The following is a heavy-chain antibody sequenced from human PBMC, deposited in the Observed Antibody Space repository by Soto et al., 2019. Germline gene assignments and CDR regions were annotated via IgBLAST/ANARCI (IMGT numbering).Heavy chain of an antibody. J-gene: IGHJ6*02. CDR1: GGTFSSYA. D-gene: IGHD2-15*01. Sequence: SVKVSCKASGGTFSSYAISWVRQAPGQGLEWMGGIIPILGTANYAQKFQGRVTITADESTSTAYMELSSLRSEDTAVYYCASRLDCSGGSCYVSPYHKYYYYYGMDVWGQGTTVTVSS. V-gene: IGHV1-69*13. CDR3: ASRLDCSGGSCYVSPYHKYYYYYGMDV. CDR2: IIPILGTA.